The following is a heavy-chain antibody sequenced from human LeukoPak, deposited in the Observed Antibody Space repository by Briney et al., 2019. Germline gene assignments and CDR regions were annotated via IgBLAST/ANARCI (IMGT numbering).Heavy chain of an antibody. Sequence: SETLSLTCAVYGGSFSGYYWSWIRQSPGKGLEWIGEINHSGTTNYNPSLKSRVTISVDTSKNQLSLKLSSVTAADTAVYYCARGGYYGSGNDFRFDPWGQGTLVTVSS. CDR3: ARGGYYGSGNDFRFDP. CDR1: GGSFSGYY. J-gene: IGHJ5*02. CDR2: INHSGTT. V-gene: IGHV4-34*01. D-gene: IGHD3-10*01.